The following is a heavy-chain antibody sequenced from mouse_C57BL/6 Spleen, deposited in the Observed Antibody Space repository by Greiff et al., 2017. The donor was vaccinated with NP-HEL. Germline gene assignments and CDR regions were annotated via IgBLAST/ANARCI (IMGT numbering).Heavy chain of an antibody. CDR3: ARVHAYYFDY. CDR2: IDPSDSYT. J-gene: IGHJ2*01. V-gene: IGHV1-69*01. Sequence: VQLQQPGAELVLPGASVKLSCTASGYTFTSYWMHWVKQRPGQGLEWIGEIDPSDSYTNYNQKFKGKSTLTVDKSSSTAYMQLSSLTSEDSAVYYCARVHAYYFDYWGQGTTLTVSS. CDR1: GYTFTSYW.